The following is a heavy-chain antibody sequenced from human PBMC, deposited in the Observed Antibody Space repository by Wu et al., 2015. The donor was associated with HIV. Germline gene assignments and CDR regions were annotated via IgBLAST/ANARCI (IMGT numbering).Heavy chain of an antibody. J-gene: IGHJ6*02. CDR1: GGSFSSSA. CDR3: ARELYYDRGYGMDV. CDR2: IIPIFGAP. D-gene: IGHD3-22*01. Sequence: QVQLVQSGAEMKKPGSSVKVSCKTSGGSFSSSAIAWVRQAPGQGLEWMGVIIPIFGAPQYAQKFQGRVTITTDESTSTAYMNLGSLRSDDTAVYYCARELYYDRGYGMDVWGQGTTVTVSS. V-gene: IGHV1-69*05.